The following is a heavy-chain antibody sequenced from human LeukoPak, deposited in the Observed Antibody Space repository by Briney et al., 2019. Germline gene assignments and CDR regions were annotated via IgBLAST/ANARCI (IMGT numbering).Heavy chain of an antibody. D-gene: IGHD3-3*01. CDR3: AKRRFLESTPYYFDY. V-gene: IGHV3-48*01. CDR1: GFSFTAYS. Sequence: GGSLRLSCAASGFSFTAYSMNWVRQAPGRGLEWISYIGPGGDIYYADSVTGRFTVSRDTAKNSLYLQMNGLRVEDSALYYCAKRRFLESTPYYFDYWGQGTLVTVSS. CDR2: IGPGGDI. J-gene: IGHJ4*02.